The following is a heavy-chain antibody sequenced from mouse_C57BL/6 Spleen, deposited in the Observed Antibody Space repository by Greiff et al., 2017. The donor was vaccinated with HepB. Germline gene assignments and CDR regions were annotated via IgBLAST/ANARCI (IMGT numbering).Heavy chain of an antibody. CDR1: GYTFTDYN. CDR2: INPNNGGT. D-gene: IGHD2-4*01. J-gene: IGHJ2*01. CDR3: AREEGFYYDYDESYFDY. Sequence: EVQLQQSGPELVKPGASVKMSCKASGYTFTDYNMHWVKQSHGKSLEWIGYINPNNGGTSYNQKFKGKATLTVNKSSSTAYMELRSLTSEDSAVYYCAREEGFYYDYDESYFDYWGQGTTLTVSS. V-gene: IGHV1-22*01.